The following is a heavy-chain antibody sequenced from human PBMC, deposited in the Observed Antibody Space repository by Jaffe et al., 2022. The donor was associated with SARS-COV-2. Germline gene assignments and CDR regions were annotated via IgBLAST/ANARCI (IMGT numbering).Heavy chain of an antibody. D-gene: IGHD4-17*01. Sequence: QVQLQESGPGLVKPSQTLSLTCTVSGGSISSGSYYWSWIRQPAGKGLEWIGRIYTSGSTNYNPSLKSRVTISVDTSKNQFSLKLSSVTAADTAVYYCAGSDYGDYVGDYWGQGTLVTVSS. CDR2: IYTSGST. V-gene: IGHV4-61*02. J-gene: IGHJ4*02. CDR3: AGSDYGDYVGDY. CDR1: GGSISSGSYY.